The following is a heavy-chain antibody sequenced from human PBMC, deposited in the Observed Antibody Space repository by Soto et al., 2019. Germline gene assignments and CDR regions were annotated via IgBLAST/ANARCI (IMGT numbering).Heavy chain of an antibody. Sequence: EVQLLESGGGLVQPGGSLRLSCAASGFTFSSYAMSWVRQAPGKGLEWVSAISGSGGSTYYADSVKGRFTISRDNSKNTLYLQMNSLRAEDTVVYYCAQGWDYDFWSGVDYWGQGTLVTVSS. D-gene: IGHD3-3*01. V-gene: IGHV3-23*01. CDR3: AQGWDYDFWSGVDY. J-gene: IGHJ4*02. CDR2: ISGSGGST. CDR1: GFTFSSYA.